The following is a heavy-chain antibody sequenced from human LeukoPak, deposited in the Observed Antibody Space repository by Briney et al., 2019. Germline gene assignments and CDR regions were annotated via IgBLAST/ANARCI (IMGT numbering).Heavy chain of an antibody. D-gene: IGHD4-17*01. CDR3: ARGTLYGEYVFDY. CDR1: GGSFSGYY. CDR2: INHSGGT. Sequence: SETLSLTCAVYGGSFSGYYWSWIRQPPGKGLEWIGEINHSGGTKYNPSLKSRVTISVDTSKNQFSLKLSSVTAADTAMYYCARGTLYGEYVFDYWGQGTLVTVSS. J-gene: IGHJ4*02. V-gene: IGHV4-34*01.